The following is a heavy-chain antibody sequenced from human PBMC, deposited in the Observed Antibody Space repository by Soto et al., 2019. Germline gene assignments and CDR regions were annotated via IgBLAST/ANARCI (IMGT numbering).Heavy chain of an antibody. CDR3: ARACSSNSCYDVFDY. J-gene: IGHJ4*02. D-gene: IGHD2-2*01. CDR2: IYTSGST. Sequence: SETLSLTCTVSGGSISSYYWSWIRQPAGKGLEWVGRIYTSGSTNYNPSLKSRVTMSVDTSKNQFSLKLSSVTAADTAVYYCARACSSNSCYDVFDYWGQGTLVTVSS. V-gene: IGHV4-4*07. CDR1: GGSISSYY.